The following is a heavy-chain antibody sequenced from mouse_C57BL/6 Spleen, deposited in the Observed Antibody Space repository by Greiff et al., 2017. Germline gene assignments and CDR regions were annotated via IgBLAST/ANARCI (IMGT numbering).Heavy chain of an antibody. D-gene: IGHD3-2*02. CDR3: ARTAQGGYYAMDY. Sequence: EVQLQESGPGLVKPSQSQSLTCSVTGYSITSGYYWNWIRQFPGNKLEWMGYISYDGSNNYNPSLKNRISITRDTSKNQFFLKLNSVTTEDTATYYCARTAQGGYYAMDYWGQGTSVTVSS. V-gene: IGHV3-6*01. J-gene: IGHJ4*01. CDR1: GYSITSGYY. CDR2: ISYDGSN.